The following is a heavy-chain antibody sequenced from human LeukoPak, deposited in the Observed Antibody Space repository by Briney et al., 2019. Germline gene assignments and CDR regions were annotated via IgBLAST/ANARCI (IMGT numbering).Heavy chain of an antibody. Sequence: PSETLSLTCTVSGGSISSSSYYWGWIRQPPGKGLEWIGSIYYSGSTYYNPSLKSRVTISVDTSKNQFSLKLSSVTAADTAVYYCARCADTIAAAQDFDYWGQGTPVTVSS. CDR3: ARCADTIAAAQDFDY. CDR1: GGSISSSSYY. J-gene: IGHJ4*02. V-gene: IGHV4-39*01. D-gene: IGHD6-13*01. CDR2: IYYSGST.